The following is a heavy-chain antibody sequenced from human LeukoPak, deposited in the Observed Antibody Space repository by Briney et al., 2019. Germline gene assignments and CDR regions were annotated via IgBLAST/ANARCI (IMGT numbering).Heavy chain of an antibody. D-gene: IGHD3-10*01. J-gene: IGHJ5*02. V-gene: IGHV1-8*01. CDR1: GYTFTSYD. Sequence: ASVKVSCKASGYTFTSYDINWVRQATGQGLEWMGWMNPNSGNTGYAQKFQGRVTMTRNTSISTAYMELSSLRSEDTAVYYCARYYYGSGSYSNWFDPWGQGTLATVSS. CDR3: ARYYYGSGSYSNWFDP. CDR2: MNPNSGNT.